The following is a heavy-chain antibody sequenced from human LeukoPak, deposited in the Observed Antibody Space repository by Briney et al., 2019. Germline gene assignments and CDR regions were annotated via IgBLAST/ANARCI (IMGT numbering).Heavy chain of an antibody. D-gene: IGHD3-22*01. Sequence: PPETLSLTCTVSGGSISSGGYYWSWIRQHPGKGLESLGYIYYSGSTYYNTSRKSRITISVDTSKNQFSLKLSSVTAADTAVYYCASGGDYYDSSGYYYWGQGTLVTVSS. CDR3: ASGGDYYDSSGYYY. CDR2: IYYSGST. J-gene: IGHJ4*02. CDR1: GGSISSGGYY. V-gene: IGHV4-31*03.